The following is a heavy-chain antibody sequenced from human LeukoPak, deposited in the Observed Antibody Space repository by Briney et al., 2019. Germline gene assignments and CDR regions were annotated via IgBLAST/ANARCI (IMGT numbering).Heavy chain of an antibody. D-gene: IGHD5-12*01. CDR2: IYTSGST. Sequence: SQTLSLTCTVSGGSISSGSYYWSWIRQPAGKGLEWIGRIYTSGSTNYNPSLKSRVTISVDTSKNQFSLKLSSVTAADTAVYHCARESTSGIFDYWGQGTLVTVSS. V-gene: IGHV4-61*02. J-gene: IGHJ4*02. CDR1: GGSISSGSYY. CDR3: ARESTSGIFDY.